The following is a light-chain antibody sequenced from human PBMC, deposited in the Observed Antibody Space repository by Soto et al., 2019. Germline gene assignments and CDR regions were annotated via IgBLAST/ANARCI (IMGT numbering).Light chain of an antibody. J-gene: IGKJ2*01. CDR1: QGVTSSY. CDR3: QRYATSPYT. V-gene: IGKV3-20*01. CDR2: TAS. Sequence: EIVLTQSPGTLSLSPGERATLSCRASQGVTSSYLAWYQHKSGQAPRLLIFTASTRATGVPDRFSGSGSGTDFTLTISRLEPEDFAVYYCQRYATSPYTFGQGTKLEIK.